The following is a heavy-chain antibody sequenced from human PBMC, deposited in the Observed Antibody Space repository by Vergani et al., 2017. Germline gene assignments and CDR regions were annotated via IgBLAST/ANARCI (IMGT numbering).Heavy chain of an antibody. CDR3: TRGAYCSSSSCPPKY. CDR2: IYYSGSN. V-gene: IGHV4-31*03. J-gene: IGHJ4*01. CDR1: GGSINSDNYH. D-gene: IGHD2-2*01. Sequence: QLQLQESGPGLVKPSQTLSLTCTVSGGSINSDNYHWGWIRQHPGKGLEWIGYIYYSGSNYYNPSLKSRVSMSVDTSKNQFSLKLSSVTAADTAVYYCTRGAYCSSSSCPPKYWGHGTRVTVSS.